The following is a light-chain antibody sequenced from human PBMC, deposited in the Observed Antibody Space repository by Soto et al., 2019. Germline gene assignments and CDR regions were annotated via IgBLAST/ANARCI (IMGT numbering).Light chain of an antibody. CDR1: SSNIGGYKF. CDR3: SSYTNSKTLVV. V-gene: IGLV2-14*01. CDR2: EVT. Sequence: QSALTQPASVSGSPGQSITISCTGTSSNIGGYKFVSWYQHHPGKAPKLMIYEVTNRPSGVSNRFSGSKSGNTASLTISGLQAEDEADYYCSSYTNSKTLVVFGGGTKLTVL. J-gene: IGLJ3*02.